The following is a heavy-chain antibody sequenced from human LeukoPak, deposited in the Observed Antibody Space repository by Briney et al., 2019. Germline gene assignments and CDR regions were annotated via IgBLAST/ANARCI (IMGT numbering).Heavy chain of an antibody. J-gene: IGHJ4*02. CDR1: GFTFSSYG. V-gene: IGHV3-30*18. Sequence: GRSLRLSCAASGFTFSSYGMHWVRQAPGKGLEWVAVISYDGSNKYYADSVKGRFTISRDNSKNTLYLQMNSLRAEDTAVYYCAKDAYSSGWYPPFDYWGQGTLVTASS. D-gene: IGHD6-19*01. CDR3: AKDAYSSGWYPPFDY. CDR2: ISYDGSNK.